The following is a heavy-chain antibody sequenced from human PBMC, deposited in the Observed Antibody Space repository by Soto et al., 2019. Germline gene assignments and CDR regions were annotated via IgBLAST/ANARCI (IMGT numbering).Heavy chain of an antibody. D-gene: IGHD2-15*01. Sequence: QVQLVQSGAEVKKPGASVKVSCKASGYTFTSYAMHWVRQAPGQRREWMGWSNAGNGNRKYSQKFQGRVTITRDTSASTAYMELSSLRSEDTAVYYCARGPGGPDGPGDYWGQGTLVTVSS. CDR3: ARGPGGPDGPGDY. V-gene: IGHV1-3*01. CDR1: GYTFTSYA. CDR2: SNAGNGNR. J-gene: IGHJ4*02.